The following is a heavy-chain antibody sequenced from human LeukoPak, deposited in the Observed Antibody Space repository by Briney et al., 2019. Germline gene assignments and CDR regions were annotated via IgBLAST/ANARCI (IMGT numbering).Heavy chain of an antibody. Sequence: SETLSLTCTVSGGSISSYYWSWIRQPAGKGLEWIGRIYTSGSTNYNPSLKSRVTMSVDTSKNQFSLKLSSVTAADTAVYYCARVTYYYDSSGYSGDYWGQGTLVTVSS. CDR2: IYTSGST. CDR3: ARVTYYYDSSGYSGDY. J-gene: IGHJ4*02. D-gene: IGHD3-22*01. V-gene: IGHV4-4*07. CDR1: GGSISSYY.